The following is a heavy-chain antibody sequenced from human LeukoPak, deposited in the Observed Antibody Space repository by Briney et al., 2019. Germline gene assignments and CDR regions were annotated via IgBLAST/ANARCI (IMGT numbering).Heavy chain of an antibody. Sequence: ASVKVSCKASGYTFTSYAMHWVRQAPGQRLEWMGWIDAGNGNTKYSQKFRGRVTITRDTSASTAYMELSSLRSEDTAVYYCASRYCSGGSCYSGLDYWGQGTLVTVSS. J-gene: IGHJ4*02. CDR3: ASRYCSGGSCYSGLDY. CDR1: GYTFTSYA. D-gene: IGHD2-15*01. V-gene: IGHV1-3*01. CDR2: IDAGNGNT.